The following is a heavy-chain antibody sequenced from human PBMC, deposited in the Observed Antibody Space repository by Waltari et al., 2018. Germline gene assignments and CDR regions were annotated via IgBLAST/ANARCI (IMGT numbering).Heavy chain of an antibody. Sequence: EVHLVESGGVVVQPGGSLRLSCAASGFTFSDYTMHWVRQVPGKGLEWVSTISWDGDSAYYADSVRGRFTISRDNSKNSLFLQLNSLRAEDTALYYCAKDMISGSYYAEIGGYFDYWGQGTLVTVSS. CDR1: GFTFSDYT. V-gene: IGHV3-43*01. CDR3: AKDMISGSYYAEIGGYFDY. D-gene: IGHD1-26*01. CDR2: ISWDGDSA. J-gene: IGHJ4*02.